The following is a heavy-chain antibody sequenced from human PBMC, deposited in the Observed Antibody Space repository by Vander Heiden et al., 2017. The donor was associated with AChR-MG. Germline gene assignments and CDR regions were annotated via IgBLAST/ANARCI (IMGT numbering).Heavy chain of an antibody. CDR1: GCTFSSYA. CDR3: ARDPHREITDAFDI. V-gene: IGHV1-69*06. CDR2: IIPIFGTA. J-gene: IGHJ3*02. Sequence: QVQLVQSGSEVKKPGSSVKVSCKASGCTFSSYAISWVRQAPGQGLEWMGGIIPIFGTANYAQKFQGRVTITADKSTSTAYMELSSLRSEDTAVYYCARDPHREITDAFDIWGQGTMVTVSS.